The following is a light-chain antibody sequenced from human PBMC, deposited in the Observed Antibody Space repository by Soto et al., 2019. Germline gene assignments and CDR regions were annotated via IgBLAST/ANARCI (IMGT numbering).Light chain of an antibody. CDR1: QVISSW. J-gene: IGKJ4*01. CDR2: DAS. V-gene: IGKV1-12*01. Sequence: DIQMTQAPSFVSAFVGDRVTITCRASQVISSWLAWYQQKPGKAPKLLIYDASSLQSGVPSRFSGSESGTDFTLTISSLQPEDSATYYCQQASSFPLTFGGGTKVEIK. CDR3: QQASSFPLT.